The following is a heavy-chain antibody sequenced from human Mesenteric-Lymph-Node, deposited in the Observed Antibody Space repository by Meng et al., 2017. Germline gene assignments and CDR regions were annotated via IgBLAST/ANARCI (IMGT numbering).Heavy chain of an antibody. V-gene: IGHV4-61*01. J-gene: IGHJ4*02. CDR1: GGSVSSGSYY. CDR2: IYYSGST. Sequence: QVQLQEPGPGLVGPSGTLSLTCTVSGGSVSSGSYYWSWIRQPPGKGLEWIGYIYYSGSTYYNPSLKSRVTISVDTSKNQFSLKLSSVTAADTAVYYCARGPTTYFDYWGQGTLVTVSS. CDR3: ARGPTTYFDY. D-gene: IGHD4-17*01.